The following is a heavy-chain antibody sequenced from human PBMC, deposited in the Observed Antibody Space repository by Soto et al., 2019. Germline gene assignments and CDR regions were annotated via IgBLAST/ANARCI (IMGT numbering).Heavy chain of an antibody. CDR2: INPSGGST. CDR1: GYTFTSYY. V-gene: IGHV1-46*03. J-gene: IGHJ4*02. Sequence: EASVKVSCKASGYTFTSYYMHWVRQAPGQGLEWMGIINPSGGSTSYAQKFQGRVTMTRDTSTSTVYMELSSLRSEDTAVYYCASPGHGDYAFDYWGQGTLVTVSS. D-gene: IGHD4-17*01. CDR3: ASPGHGDYAFDY.